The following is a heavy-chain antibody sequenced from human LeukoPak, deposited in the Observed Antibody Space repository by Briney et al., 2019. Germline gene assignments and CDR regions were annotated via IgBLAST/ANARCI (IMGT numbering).Heavy chain of an antibody. CDR1: GGSVRSPDSY. CDR2: VYYIGTT. J-gene: IGHJ5*02. Sequence: SGTLSLTCTVSGGSVRSPDSYWSWIRQPPGKGLEWIGNVYYIGTTSYNSSLKSRVTISVDISKNHFSLEVTSVTAADTAVYFCARNTSSSPWFDPWGQGTLVPSPQ. D-gene: IGHD6-6*01. V-gene: IGHV4-61*03. CDR3: ARNTSSSPWFDP.